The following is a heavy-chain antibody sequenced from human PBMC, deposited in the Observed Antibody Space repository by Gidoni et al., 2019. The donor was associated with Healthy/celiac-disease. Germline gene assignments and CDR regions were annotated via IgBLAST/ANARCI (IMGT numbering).Heavy chain of an antibody. CDR1: GFPFSSYG. Sequence: QVQLVESGGGVVQPGRSLRLSCAASGFPFSSYGMHWVRQAPGKGLEWVAVISYDGSNKYYADSVKGRFTISRDNSKNTLYLQMNSLRAEDTAVYYCAKESTRIAPAPYYFDYWGQGTLVTVSS. CDR2: ISYDGSNK. D-gene: IGHD6-13*01. V-gene: IGHV3-30*18. CDR3: AKESTRIAPAPYYFDY. J-gene: IGHJ4*02.